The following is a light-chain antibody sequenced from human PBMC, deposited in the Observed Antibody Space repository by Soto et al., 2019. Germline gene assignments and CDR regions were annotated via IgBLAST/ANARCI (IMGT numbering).Light chain of an antibody. J-gene: IGLJ2*01. CDR1: NSDIGGYNY. CDR2: EVS. CDR3: CSYSSSGTPKWV. V-gene: IGLV2-14*01. Sequence: QSALTQPASVSGSPGQSITISCTGTNSDIGGYNYVSWYQHHPGKAPKLIIYEVSNRPSGVSNLFSGSKFGNTASLTVSGLQAEDEADYSCCSYSSSGTPKWVFGGGTQLTVL.